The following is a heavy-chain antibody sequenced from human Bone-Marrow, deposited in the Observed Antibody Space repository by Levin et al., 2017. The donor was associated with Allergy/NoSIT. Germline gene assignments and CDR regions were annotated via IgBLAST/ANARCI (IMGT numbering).Heavy chain of an antibody. Sequence: GGSLRLSCAASGFIVNDHYMTWVRQAPGKGLECVSVIYSGERTFYSDSVKGRFTISRDNSNNTLYLQLNSLRVEDTAIYYCARGPRIGNARGWFDPWGQGILVTVSS. D-gene: IGHD1-14*01. CDR3: ARGPRIGNARGWFDP. CDR1: GFIVNDHY. J-gene: IGHJ5*02. CDR2: IYSGERT. V-gene: IGHV3-66*01.